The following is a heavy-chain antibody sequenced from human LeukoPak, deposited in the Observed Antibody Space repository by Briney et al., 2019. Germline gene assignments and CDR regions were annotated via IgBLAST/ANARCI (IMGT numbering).Heavy chain of an antibody. CDR3: AKDRAAAGMGYFDY. CDR1: GSTFSSYG. CDR2: ISYDGSNK. V-gene: IGHV3-30*18. Sequence: GRSLRLSCAASGSTFSSYGMHWVRQAPGKGLKWVAVISYDGSNKYYADSVKGRFTISRDNSKNTLYLQMNSLRAEDTAVYYCAKDRAAAGMGYFDYWGQGTLVTVSS. D-gene: IGHD6-13*01. J-gene: IGHJ4*02.